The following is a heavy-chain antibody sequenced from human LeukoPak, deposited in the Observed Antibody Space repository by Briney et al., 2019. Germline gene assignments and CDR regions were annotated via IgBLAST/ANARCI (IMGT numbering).Heavy chain of an antibody. CDR3: ARRTYSSSSSLFDY. D-gene: IGHD6-6*01. Sequence: ASVKVSCKAFGYTFTSNYMRWVRQAPGQGPEWMGVISPSGGSTTYAQKFQGRVTLTRDMSTSTAYMELRSLRSDDTAFYYCARRTYSSSSSLFDYWGQGTLVTVSS. CDR1: GYTFTSNY. CDR2: ISPSGGST. J-gene: IGHJ4*02. V-gene: IGHV1-46*01.